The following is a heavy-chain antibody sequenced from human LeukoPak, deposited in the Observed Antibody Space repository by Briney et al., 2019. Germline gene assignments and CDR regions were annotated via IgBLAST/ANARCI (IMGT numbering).Heavy chain of an antibody. V-gene: IGHV3-23*01. CDR2: ISGSGNRT. CDR1: GFTFRRYA. J-gene: IGHJ4*02. Sequence: GGSLRLSCAGYGFTFRRYAMSWVRQAPGKGLEWVSAISGSGNRTYSADSVKGRFTISRDKSQNTLYLQMNSLKAEDTAVYYCARTDYGSGSYSDYWGQGTLVTVSS. CDR3: ARTDYGSGSYSDY. D-gene: IGHD3-10*01.